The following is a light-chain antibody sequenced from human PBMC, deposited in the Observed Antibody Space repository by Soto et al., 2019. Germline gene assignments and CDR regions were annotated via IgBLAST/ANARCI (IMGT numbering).Light chain of an antibody. CDR1: QSINSD. CDR2: GTS. Sequence: EIVMTHSPATLSVSPWERATLSFSASQSINSDLAWYQQKPGQAPRLLIYGTSSRATGIPDRFSGSGSGTDFTLTISSLEPEDSAIYYCQQRNIWPPVTFGQGTRLEIK. V-gene: IGKV3-11*01. CDR3: QQRNIWPPVT. J-gene: IGKJ5*01.